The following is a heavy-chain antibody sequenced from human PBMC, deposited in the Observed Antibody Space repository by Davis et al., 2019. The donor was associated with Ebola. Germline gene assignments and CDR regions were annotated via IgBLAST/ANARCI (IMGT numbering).Heavy chain of an antibody. CDR2: INPHNGNT. J-gene: IGHJ4*02. CDR1: GYTFTNYG. Sequence: ASVKVSCKASGYTFTNYGITWVRQAPGQGLEWMGWINPHNGNTNYAQNVQGRVIMTTDTATTTAYMEVGSLRSDDTAVYYGARAQFPTTSDHWGQGTLVTVSS. D-gene: IGHD1-1*01. V-gene: IGHV1-18*04. CDR3: ARAQFPTTSDH.